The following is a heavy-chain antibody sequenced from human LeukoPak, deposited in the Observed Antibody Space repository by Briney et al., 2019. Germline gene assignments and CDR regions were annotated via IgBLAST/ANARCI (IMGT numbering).Heavy chain of an antibody. J-gene: IGHJ5*02. D-gene: IGHD6-19*01. CDR2: IYYTGST. Sequence: PSETLSLTCTVSGGALSSGSSYWSWIRQPPGKGLEWIGYIYYTGSTNYNPSLKSRVSILVDTSKNQISLKLYAVTAADTAVYYCARTVAGSRFEPWRQESRVTVSS. CDR1: GGALSSGSSY. CDR3: ARTVAGSRFEP. V-gene: IGHV4-61*01.